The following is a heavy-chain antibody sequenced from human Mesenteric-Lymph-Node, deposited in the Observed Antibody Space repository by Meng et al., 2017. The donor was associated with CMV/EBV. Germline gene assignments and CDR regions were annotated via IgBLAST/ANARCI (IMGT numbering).Heavy chain of an antibody. CDR1: GRSFSRYY. CDR2: INHSRST. V-gene: IGHV4-34*01. CDR3: IRDLVGKRDD. Sequence: QVQIKPWGAGLLTPAETLSLACAVYGRSFSRYYWRWLRQTPGKGLEWIREINHSRSTNYNPSLTSRVTISVDTSKNQFSLKLSSVTDADSDVYYCIRDLVGKRDDWGQGTLVTVSS. J-gene: IGHJ4*02. D-gene: IGHD5-24*01.